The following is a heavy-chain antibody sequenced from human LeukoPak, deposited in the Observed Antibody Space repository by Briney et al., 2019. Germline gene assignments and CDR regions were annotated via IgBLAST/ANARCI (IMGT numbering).Heavy chain of an antibody. CDR1: GGSFSGYY. CDR3: ASVDGSCSGGSFLCGNWFDP. J-gene: IGHJ5*02. CDR2: INHSGST. D-gene: IGHD2-15*01. V-gene: IGHV4-34*01. Sequence: SETLSLTCAVYGGSFSGYYWSWVRQPPGKGLEWIGEINHSGSTNYNPSLKSRVTISEDSSTNQLSLKLTSVTAADTAVYYCASVDGSCSGGSFLCGNWFDPWGQGTLVTVSS.